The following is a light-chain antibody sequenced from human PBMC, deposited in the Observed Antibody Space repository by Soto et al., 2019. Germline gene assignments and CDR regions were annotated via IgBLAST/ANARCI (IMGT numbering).Light chain of an antibody. CDR1: RDISNY. J-gene: IGKJ2*01. V-gene: IGKV1-33*01. CDR2: DAS. Sequence: DIQMTQSPSSLSASVGDRVTITCQASRDISNYLNWYQQKPGKAPKLLIYDASNLETGVPSRFSGSGSGTDFTFTISSLQPEDIATYYCQQYDNLPSYTFGQGTKLEIK. CDR3: QQYDNLPSYT.